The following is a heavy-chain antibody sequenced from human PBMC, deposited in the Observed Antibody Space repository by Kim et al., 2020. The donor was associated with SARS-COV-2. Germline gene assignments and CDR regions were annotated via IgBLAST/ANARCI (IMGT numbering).Heavy chain of an antibody. D-gene: IGHD5-12*01. J-gene: IGHJ4*02. CDR2: ISYDGSNK. CDR3: AKAHSGSYYFDY. V-gene: IGHV3-30*18. Sequence: GGSLRLSCAASGFTFSSYGMHWVRQAPGKGLEWVAVISYDGSNKYYADSVKGRFTISRDNSKNTLYLQMNSLRAEDTAVYYCAKAHSGSYYFDYWGQGTLVTVSS. CDR1: GFTFSSYG.